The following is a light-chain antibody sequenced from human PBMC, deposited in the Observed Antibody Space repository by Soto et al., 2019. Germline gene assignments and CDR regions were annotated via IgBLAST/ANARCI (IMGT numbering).Light chain of an antibody. CDR3: QQSYGTPRT. Sequence: DIQMTQSPSSLSASVGDRVTITCRASQSISSYLNWYQQKPGKAPKLLIYAASSLQSGVPSRFSGSGSGTDFTLTISSLQPEDFATYYCQQSYGTPRTFGPGPKVAIK. CDR1: QSISSY. CDR2: AAS. V-gene: IGKV1-39*01. J-gene: IGKJ1*01.